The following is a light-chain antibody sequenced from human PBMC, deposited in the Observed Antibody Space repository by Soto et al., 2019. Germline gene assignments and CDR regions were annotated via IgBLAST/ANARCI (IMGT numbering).Light chain of an antibody. J-gene: IGKJ1*01. CDR2: GAT. V-gene: IGKV3-20*01. Sequence: EIVLTQSPGTLSLSPGERGTLSCRASQSVSSSFLAWYLQKPGQAPRLLIFGATSRATGIPDRFTGSGSGTDFTLTISRLEPEDFAVYYCQQHGSSPRSFGQGTKVDIK. CDR3: QQHGSSPRS. CDR1: QSVSSSF.